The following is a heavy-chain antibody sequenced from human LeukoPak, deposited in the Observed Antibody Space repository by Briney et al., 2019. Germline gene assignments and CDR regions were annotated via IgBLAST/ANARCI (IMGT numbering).Heavy chain of an antibody. D-gene: IGHD3-22*01. V-gene: IGHV3-30*03. CDR1: GFTFSSYS. J-gene: IGHJ6*02. CDR2: ISYDGSNK. CDR3: ARDRDYYDSSGKSHFYYYYGMDV. Sequence: GGSLRLSCAASGFTFSSYSMNWVRQAPGKGLEWVAVISYDGSNKYYADSVKGRFTISRDNSKNTLYLQMNSLRAEDTAVYYCARDRDYYDSSGKSHFYYYYGMDVWGQGTTVTVSS.